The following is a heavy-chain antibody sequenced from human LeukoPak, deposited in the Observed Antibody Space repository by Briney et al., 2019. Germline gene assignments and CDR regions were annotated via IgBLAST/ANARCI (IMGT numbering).Heavy chain of an antibody. CDR2: MNPNSGNT. J-gene: IGHJ3*02. CDR3: ARSLTGYYGGAFDI. D-gene: IGHD3-9*01. V-gene: IGHV1-8*01. Sequence: GASVKVSCKASGYTFTSYDINWVRQATGQGLEWMGWMNPNSGNTGYAQKFQGRVTMTRNTSISTAYMELSSLRSEDTAVYYCARSLTGYYGGAFDIWGQGTMVTVSS. CDR1: GYTFTSYD.